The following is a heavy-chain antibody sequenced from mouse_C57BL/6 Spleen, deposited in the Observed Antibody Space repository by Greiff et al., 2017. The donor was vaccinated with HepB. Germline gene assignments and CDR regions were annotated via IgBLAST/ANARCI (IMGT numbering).Heavy chain of an antibody. CDR3: ARWVYYYGSSYVWYFDV. CDR2: INPNNGGT. Sequence: VQLQQSGPELVKPGASVKMSCKASGYTFTDYNMHWVKQSHGKSLEWIGYINPNNGGTSYNQKFKGKATLTVNKSSSTAYMELRSLTSEDSAVYYCARWVYYYGSSYVWYFDVWGTGTTVTVSS. J-gene: IGHJ1*03. V-gene: IGHV1-22*01. D-gene: IGHD1-1*01. CDR1: GYTFTDYN.